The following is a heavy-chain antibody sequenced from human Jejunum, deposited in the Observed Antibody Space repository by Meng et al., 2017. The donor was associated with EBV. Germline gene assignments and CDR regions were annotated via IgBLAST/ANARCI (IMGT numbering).Heavy chain of an antibody. CDR1: GYTFTRYG. D-gene: IGHD5-12*01. V-gene: IGHV1-18*01. J-gene: IGHJ4*01. CDR3: ARDSSGYNANDKVSDY. CDR2: ITVYSGNT. Sequence: VQLVQFGVEVKKPGASVKVSCKTSGYTFTRYGISWVRQAPGHGPEWMGWITVYSGNTNYAPRLQGRVTMTTDLSTSTAYMELRSLRSDDTAVYYCARDSSGYNANDKVSDYWGQGTLVTVSS.